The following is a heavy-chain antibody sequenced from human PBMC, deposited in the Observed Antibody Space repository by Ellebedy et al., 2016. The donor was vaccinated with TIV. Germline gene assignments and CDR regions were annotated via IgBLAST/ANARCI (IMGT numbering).Heavy chain of an antibody. CDR1: GFTFRSYD. D-gene: IGHD1-14*01. V-gene: IGHV3-13*01. Sequence: GESLKISCAASGFTFRSYDMHWVRQSIGKGLEWVSAFGSGGDSYYPASVKGRLTISRENAKNSVYLQMNSLRVGDTAVYYCVRGGAAPHNRYFDFWGRGTLVTVSS. CDR3: VRGGAAPHNRYFDF. CDR2: FGSGGDS. J-gene: IGHJ2*01.